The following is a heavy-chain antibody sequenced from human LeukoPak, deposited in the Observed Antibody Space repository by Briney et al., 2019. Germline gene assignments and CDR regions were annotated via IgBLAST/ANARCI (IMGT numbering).Heavy chain of an antibody. V-gene: IGHV3-7*01. CDR1: GFSFSRYW. D-gene: IGHD5-18*01. J-gene: IGHJ4*02. CDR2: IKQDGSEK. CDR3: ARLSWIQLWLSPPYFDY. Sequence: PGGSLRLSCTASGFSFSRYWMSWVRQAPGKGLEWVASIKQDGSEKHYVDSVKGRFTISKDNAKNSLYLQMNTLRAEDTAVYYCARLSWIQLWLSPPYFDYWGQGTLVTVSS.